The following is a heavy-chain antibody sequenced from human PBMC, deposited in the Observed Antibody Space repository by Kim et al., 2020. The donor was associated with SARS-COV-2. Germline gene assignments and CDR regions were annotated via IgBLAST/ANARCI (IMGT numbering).Heavy chain of an antibody. D-gene: IGHD3-3*01. J-gene: IGHJ6*02. CDR1: GFTFSSYS. Sequence: GGSLRLSCAASGFTFSSYSMNWVRQAPGKGLEWVSYISSSSSTIYYADSVKGRFTISRDNAKNSLYLQMNSLRDEDTAVYYCARSDFLYYYYYGMDVWGQGTTVTVSS. V-gene: IGHV3-48*02. CDR2: ISSSSSTI. CDR3: ARSDFLYYYYYGMDV.